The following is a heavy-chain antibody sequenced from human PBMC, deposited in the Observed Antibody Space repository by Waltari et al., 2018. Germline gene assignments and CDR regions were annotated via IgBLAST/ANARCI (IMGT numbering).Heavy chain of an antibody. D-gene: IGHD6-13*01. CDR1: GGTFSSYA. Sequence: QVQLVQSGAEVKKPGSSVKVYCKASGGTFSSYAISWVRHAPGQGLEWMGGIIPIFGTANYAQKFQGRVTITADESTSTAYMELCSLRSEDSSVYYCAGVNPIAAALHGMDVWGQGTTVTVSS. CDR2: IIPIFGTA. V-gene: IGHV1-69*01. J-gene: IGHJ6*02. CDR3: AGVNPIAAALHGMDV.